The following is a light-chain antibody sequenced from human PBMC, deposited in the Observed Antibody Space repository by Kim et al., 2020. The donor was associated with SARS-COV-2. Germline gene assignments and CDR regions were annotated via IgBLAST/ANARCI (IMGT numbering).Light chain of an antibody. J-gene: IGKJ4*01. V-gene: IGKV1-13*02. CDR3: QQFNTYPLT. Sequence: AIQLTQSPSSLSASVGDRVTITCRASRGISSSLAWYQQRPGKAPKLLIYDASSLESGVPSRFSGSGSGTDFTLTISSLQPEEFATYYCQQFNTYPLTFGGGTKLEI. CDR1: RGISSS. CDR2: DAS.